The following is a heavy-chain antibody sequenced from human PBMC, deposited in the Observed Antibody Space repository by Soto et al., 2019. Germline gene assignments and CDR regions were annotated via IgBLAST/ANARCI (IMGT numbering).Heavy chain of an antibody. CDR1: GYTFTSYA. D-gene: IGHD2-21*02. V-gene: IGHV1-3*05. J-gene: IGHJ4*02. Sequence: QVQLVQSGAEEKKPGASVKVSCKASGYTFTSYAMHWVRQAPGQRLEWMGWINAGNGNTKYSQKFQGRVTITRDTAASAADMELSSLRSEDTAVYYWARSIGVVTALDYWGQGTLGTVSS. CDR3: ARSIGVVTALDY. CDR2: INAGNGNT.